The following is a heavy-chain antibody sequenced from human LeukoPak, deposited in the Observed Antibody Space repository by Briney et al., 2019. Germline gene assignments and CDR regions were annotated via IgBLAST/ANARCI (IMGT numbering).Heavy chain of an antibody. CDR1: GFTFSSYW. D-gene: IGHD3-22*01. V-gene: IGHV3-7*01. Sequence: PGGSLRLSCAASGFTFSSYWMSWVRQAPGKGLEWVANIKQDGSEKYYVDSVKGRFTISRDNAKNSLYLQMNSLRAEDTAVYYRARDGYYYDSSGYRYWGQGTLVTVSS. CDR3: ARDGYYYDSSGYRY. CDR2: IKQDGSEK. J-gene: IGHJ4*02.